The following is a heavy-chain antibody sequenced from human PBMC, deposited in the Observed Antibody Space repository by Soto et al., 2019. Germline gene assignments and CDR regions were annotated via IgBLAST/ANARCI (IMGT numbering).Heavy chain of an antibody. D-gene: IGHD4-17*01. CDR2: ISYTGSA. J-gene: IGHJ6*02. V-gene: IGHV4-59*01. CDR1: GGSINYYY. Sequence: QVQLQESGPGLVKPSETLSLTCTVSGGSINYYYWTWVRQPPGKGLEWIGYISYTGSANDNASLKSRLTISVATSKNQFSLKLSSVTAADTALYYCARVNYGDYYYGMDVWGQWTTVTVSS. CDR3: ARVNYGDYYYGMDV.